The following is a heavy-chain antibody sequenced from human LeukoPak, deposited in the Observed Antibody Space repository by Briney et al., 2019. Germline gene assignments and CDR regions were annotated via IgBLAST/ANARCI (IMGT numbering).Heavy chain of an antibody. CDR1: GGSIGSYY. V-gene: IGHV4-59*01. CDR2: IYYSGST. J-gene: IGHJ4*02. Sequence: PSETLSLTCTVSGGSIGSYYWSWIRQPPGKGLEWIGYIYYSGSTNYNPSLKSRVTISVDASKNQFSLRLSSLTAADTAVYYCARGALDTKTRFDYWGQGTLVTVSS. D-gene: IGHD5-18*01. CDR3: ARGALDTKTRFDY.